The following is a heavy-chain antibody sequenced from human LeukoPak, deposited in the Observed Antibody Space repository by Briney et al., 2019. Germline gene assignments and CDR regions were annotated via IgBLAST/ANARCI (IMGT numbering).Heavy chain of an antibody. CDR2: IGSSDI. CDR1: GFTFGICA. CDR3: AKDATPGNSIWVYFAR. J-gene: IGHJ4*02. V-gene: IGHV3-23*01. Sequence: GGSLRLSCAASGFTFGICAMSWVRQAPGKGLEWVASIGSSDIYYADSVKGRFTVSRDNSQNTLYLQLNSLRAEDTAVYYCAKDATPGNSIWVYFARWGPGTLVTVSS. D-gene: IGHD1-7*01.